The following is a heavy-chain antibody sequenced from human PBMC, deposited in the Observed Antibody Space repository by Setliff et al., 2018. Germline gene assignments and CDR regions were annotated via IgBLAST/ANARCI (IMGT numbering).Heavy chain of an antibody. V-gene: IGHV4-38-2*02. J-gene: IGHJ5*02. CDR2: IGHTGSI. CDR3: ARRGERFFNWFDP. D-gene: IGHD2-21*01. CDR1: GYSISSGYI. Sequence: PSETLSLTCTVSGYSISSGYIWGWIRQPPGKGLEWVGNIGHTGSINYNPSLKSRLTISRDTSKNQVSLKLSSVTAADTAVYYCARRGERFFNWFDPWGQGTLVTVSS.